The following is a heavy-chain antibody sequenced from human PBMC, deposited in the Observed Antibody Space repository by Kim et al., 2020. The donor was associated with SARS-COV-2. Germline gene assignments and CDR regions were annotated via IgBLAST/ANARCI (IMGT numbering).Heavy chain of an antibody. J-gene: IGHJ4*02. CDR2: I. Sequence: IYYAGTVKGRFTNSQDTAKKEVYLRRTSRRAEDTAVYYCARDGRVSGLFDYWGQGTLVTVSS. V-gene: IGHV3-48*03. CDR3: ARDGRVSGLFDY. D-gene: IGHD1-26*01.